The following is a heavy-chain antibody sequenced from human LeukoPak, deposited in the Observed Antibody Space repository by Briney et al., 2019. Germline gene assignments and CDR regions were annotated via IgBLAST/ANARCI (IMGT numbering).Heavy chain of an antibody. CDR3: APNKIYSYGIFDY. Sequence: ASVKVSCKASGGTFSSYAISWVRQAPGQGLEWMGRIIPILGIANYAQKFQGRVTITADKSTSTAYMELSSLRSEDTAVYYCAPNKIYSYGIFDYWGQGTLVTVSS. CDR1: GGTFSSYA. D-gene: IGHD5-18*01. V-gene: IGHV1-69*04. CDR2: IIPILGIA. J-gene: IGHJ4*02.